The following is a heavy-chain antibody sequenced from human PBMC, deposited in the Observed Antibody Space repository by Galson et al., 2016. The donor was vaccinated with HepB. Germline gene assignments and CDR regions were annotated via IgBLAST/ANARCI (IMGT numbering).Heavy chain of an antibody. Sequence: SVKVSCKASGGTFSTNAINWVRQAPGQGLEWMGGIIPMLDTTNYAQKFQGRLTITADESTRTAFMDLSSLRSEDTAMYYCARDGYSSGWDRDGYWGQGTLVTVSS. CDR2: IIPMLDTT. V-gene: IGHV1-69*13. J-gene: IGHJ4*02. D-gene: IGHD6-19*01. CDR3: ARDGYSSGWDRDGY. CDR1: GGTFSTNA.